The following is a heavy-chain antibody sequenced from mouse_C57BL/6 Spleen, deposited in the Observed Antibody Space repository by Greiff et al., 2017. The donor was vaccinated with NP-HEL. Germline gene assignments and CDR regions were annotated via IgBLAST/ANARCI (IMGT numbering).Heavy chain of an antibody. D-gene: IGHD4-1*01. CDR1: GYTFTSYW. Sequence: VQLQQPGAELVRPGTSVKLSCKASGYTFTSYWMHWVKQRPGQGLEWIGVIDPSDSYTNYNQKFKGKATLTVDTSSSTAYMQLSSLTSEDSAVYCCAKGLAPGTDYWGQGTTLTVSS. V-gene: IGHV1-59*01. CDR3: AKGLAPGTDY. J-gene: IGHJ2*01. CDR2: IDPSDSYT.